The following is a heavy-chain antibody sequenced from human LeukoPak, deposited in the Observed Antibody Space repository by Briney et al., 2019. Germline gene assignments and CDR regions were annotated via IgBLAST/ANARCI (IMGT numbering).Heavy chain of an antibody. CDR3: ARENEGMVRGAGGYYYYYMDV. CDR2: ISSSGSTI. J-gene: IGHJ6*03. CDR1: GFKFSSYE. D-gene: IGHD3-10*01. Sequence: GGSLRLSCAASGFKFSSYEMNWVRQAPGKGLEWVSYISSSGSTIYYADSVKGRFTISRDNAKNSLYLQMNSLRAEDTAVYYCARENEGMVRGAGGYYYYYMDVWGKGTTVTISS. V-gene: IGHV3-48*03.